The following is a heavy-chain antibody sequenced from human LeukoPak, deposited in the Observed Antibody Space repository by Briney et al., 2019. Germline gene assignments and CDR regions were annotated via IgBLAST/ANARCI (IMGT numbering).Heavy chain of an antibody. CDR1: GGSIRGFY. CDR2: VYYSGST. J-gene: IGHJ5*02. V-gene: IGHV4-59*08. Sequence: PSETLSLTCTVSGGSIRGFYWSWIRQSPRKGLEWIGYVYYSGSTNYNPSLKSRVTVSVDTSKNQFSLKLSSVTAADTAVYYCARHTVAAAATQPWGQGILVTVSS. CDR3: ARHTVAAAATQP. D-gene: IGHD6-13*01.